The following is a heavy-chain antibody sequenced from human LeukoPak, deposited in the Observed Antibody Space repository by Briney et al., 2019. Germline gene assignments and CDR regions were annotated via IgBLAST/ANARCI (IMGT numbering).Heavy chain of an antibody. J-gene: IGHJ4*02. Sequence: RASVKVSCKATGCTFTSYGISWVRQAPGQGLEWMGWISSNSDNTNYAQKLQGRVTMTTDTSTSTAYMELRSLRSDDTAVYYCARDWGSIKVIADYWGQGTLVTVSS. V-gene: IGHV1-18*01. CDR3: ARDWGSIKVIADY. CDR2: ISSNSDNT. D-gene: IGHD3-16*01. CDR1: GCTFTSYG.